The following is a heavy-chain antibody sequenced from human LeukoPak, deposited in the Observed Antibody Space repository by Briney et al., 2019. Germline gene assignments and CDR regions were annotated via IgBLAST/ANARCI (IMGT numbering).Heavy chain of an antibody. CDR2: ISGSGGST. V-gene: IGHV3-23*01. CDR3: AKDLGGSGTNFDY. Sequence: GGSLRLSCAASGLTFSSYAMSWVRQAPGKGLEWVSAISGSGGSTYYADSVKGRFTISRDNSKNTLYLQMNSLRAEDTAVYYCAKDLGGSGTNFDYWGQGTLVTVSS. J-gene: IGHJ4*02. CDR1: GLTFSSYA. D-gene: IGHD3-10*01.